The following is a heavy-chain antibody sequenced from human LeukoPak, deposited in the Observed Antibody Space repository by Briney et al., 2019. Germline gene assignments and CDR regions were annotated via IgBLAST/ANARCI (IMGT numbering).Heavy chain of an antibody. Sequence: PGGSLRLSCAASGFTFSDYYMSWVRQAPGKGLEWVSAISGSGGSTYYADSVKGRFTISRDNSENTLYLQMNSLRAEDTAVYYCAKADDIVVVPAAIIFSPFDYWGQGTLVTVSS. V-gene: IGHV3-23*01. CDR2: ISGSGGST. D-gene: IGHD2-2*01. J-gene: IGHJ4*02. CDR3: AKADDIVVVPAAIIFSPFDY. CDR1: GFTFSDYY.